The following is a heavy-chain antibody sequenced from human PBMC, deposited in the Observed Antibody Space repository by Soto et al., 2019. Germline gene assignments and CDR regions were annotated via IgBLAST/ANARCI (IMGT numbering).Heavy chain of an antibody. Sequence: NPGGSLRLSCAASGFTFSSYSMNWVRQAPGKGLEWVSSISSSSSYIYYADSVKGRFTISRDNAKNSLYLQMNSLRAEDTAVYYCARDSSRFLEWLPGYYYGMDVWGQGTTVTVSS. D-gene: IGHD3-3*01. V-gene: IGHV3-21*01. CDR2: ISSSSSYI. CDR3: ARDSSRFLEWLPGYYYGMDV. J-gene: IGHJ6*02. CDR1: GFTFSSYS.